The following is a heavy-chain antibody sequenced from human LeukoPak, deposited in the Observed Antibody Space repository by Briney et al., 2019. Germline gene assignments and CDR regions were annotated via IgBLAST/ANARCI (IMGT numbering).Heavy chain of an antibody. V-gene: IGHV4-4*07. D-gene: IGHD3-10*01. CDR1: GGSISSYY. Sequence: SETLSLTCTVSGGSISSYYWSWIRQPAGKGLEWIGRIYTSGSTNYNPSLKSRVTMSVDTSKNQFSLKLSSVTAADTAAYYCAREPRNYYGSGSYYIGDAFDIWGQGTMVTVSS. J-gene: IGHJ3*02. CDR2: IYTSGST. CDR3: AREPRNYYGSGSYYIGDAFDI.